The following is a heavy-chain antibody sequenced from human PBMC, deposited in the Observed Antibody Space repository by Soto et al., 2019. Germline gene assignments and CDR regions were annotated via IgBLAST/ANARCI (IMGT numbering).Heavy chain of an antibody. Sequence: GASVKVSCKASGGTFSSYAISWVRQAPGQGLEWMGGIIPIFGTANYAQKFQGRVTITADESTSTAYMELSSLRSEDTAVYYCARGEQWLNWFDPWGQGTLVTVSS. J-gene: IGHJ5*02. D-gene: IGHD6-19*01. V-gene: IGHV1-69*13. CDR3: ARGEQWLNWFDP. CDR1: GGTFSSYA. CDR2: IIPIFGTA.